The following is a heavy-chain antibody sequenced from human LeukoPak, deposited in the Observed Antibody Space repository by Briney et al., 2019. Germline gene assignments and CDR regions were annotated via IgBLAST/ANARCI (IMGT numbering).Heavy chain of an antibody. CDR1: GYTFTSYY. CDR3: ARGEGPLYYYDSSGYYYRLFDY. J-gene: IGHJ4*02. V-gene: IGHV1-46*01. CDR2: INPSGGST. Sequence: ASVKVYCKASGYTFTSYYMHWVRQAPGQGLEWMGIINPSGGSTSYAQKFQGRVTMTRDTSTSTVYMELSSLRSEDTAVYYCARGEGPLYYYDSSGYYYRLFDYWGQGTLVTVSS. D-gene: IGHD3-22*01.